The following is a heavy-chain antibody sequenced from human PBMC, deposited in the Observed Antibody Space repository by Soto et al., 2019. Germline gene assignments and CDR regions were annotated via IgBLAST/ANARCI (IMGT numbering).Heavy chain of an antibody. CDR2: INHSGST. D-gene: IGHD3-22*01. J-gene: IGHJ3*02. CDR3: ARGPRVVMVPNDAFDI. V-gene: IGHV4-34*01. Sequence: LSLTCSVYGGSFSGYYWSWIRQPPGKGLEWIGEINHSGSTNYNPSLKSRVTISVDTSKNQFSLKLSSVTAADTAVYYCARGPRVVMVPNDAFDIWGQGTMVTVSS. CDR1: GGSFSGYY.